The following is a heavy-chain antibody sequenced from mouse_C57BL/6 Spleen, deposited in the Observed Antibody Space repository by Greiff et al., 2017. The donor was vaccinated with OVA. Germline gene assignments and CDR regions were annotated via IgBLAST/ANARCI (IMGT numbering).Heavy chain of an antibody. CDR3: LYGISPGRYFDV. CDR2: IHPNSGST. Sequence: QVQLQQPGAELVKPGASVKLSCKASGYTFTSYWMHWVKQRPGQGLEWIGMIHPNSGSTNYNEKFKSKATLTVDKSYHTAYMQRSSLTSEDSGVDYCLYGISPGRYFDVWGTGTTVTVSS. D-gene: IGHD1-1*01. V-gene: IGHV1-64*01. J-gene: IGHJ1*03. CDR1: GYTFTSYW.